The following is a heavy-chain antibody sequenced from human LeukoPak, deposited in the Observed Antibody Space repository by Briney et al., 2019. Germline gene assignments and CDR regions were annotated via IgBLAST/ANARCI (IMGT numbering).Heavy chain of an antibody. CDR1: GFTFSNAW. CDR3: STYRYKYDTSGEDH. Sequence: PGGSLRLSCAASGFTFSNAWMSWVRPAAGKGLGWLGRIKSKSDGETTDYAAPAKGRFTISRDDSKNTVYLQMNSLTTEDTAVYYCSTYRYKYDTSGEDHRGQGTLVTVSS. J-gene: IGHJ4*02. V-gene: IGHV3-15*01. CDR2: IKSKSDGETT. D-gene: IGHD3-22*01.